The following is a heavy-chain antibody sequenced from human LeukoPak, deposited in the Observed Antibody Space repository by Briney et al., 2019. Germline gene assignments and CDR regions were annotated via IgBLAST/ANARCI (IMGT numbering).Heavy chain of an antibody. Sequence: PSQTLSLTCTVSGGSISSGGYYWSWIRQHPGKGLEWIGYIYYSGSTYYNPSLKSRVTISVDTSKNQFSLKLSSATAADTAVYYCARATPPDYGDYGGKYYFDYWGQGTLVTVSS. CDR3: ARATPPDYGDYGGKYYFDY. D-gene: IGHD4-17*01. V-gene: IGHV4-31*03. CDR2: IYYSGST. J-gene: IGHJ4*02. CDR1: GGSISSGGYY.